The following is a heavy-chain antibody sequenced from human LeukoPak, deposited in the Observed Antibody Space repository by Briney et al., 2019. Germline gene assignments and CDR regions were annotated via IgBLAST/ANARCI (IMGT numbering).Heavy chain of an antibody. V-gene: IGHV3-30-3*01. D-gene: IGHD3-10*01. J-gene: IGHJ4*02. CDR2: ISYDGSNK. CDR1: GFTFSSYA. CDR3: ARDPPRWFGEFAFDY. Sequence: PGGSLRLSCAASGFTFSSYALHWVRQAPGKGLEWVAVISYDGSNKYYADSVKGRFTISRDNSKNTLYLQMNSLRAEDTAVYYCARDPPRWFGEFAFDYWGQGTLVTVSS.